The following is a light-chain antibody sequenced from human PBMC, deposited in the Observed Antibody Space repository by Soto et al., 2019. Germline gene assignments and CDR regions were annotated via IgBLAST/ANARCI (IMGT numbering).Light chain of an antibody. Sequence: IVMTQSPGTLSLSSGERATLSCRASQSVSSSYLAWYQQKPGQAPRLLIYDASNRATGIPARFSGIGSGTDFTLTISSLEPEDFAVDYCQQRSNWITFGQGTRLEIK. J-gene: IGKJ5*01. V-gene: IGKV3D-20*02. CDR1: QSVSSSY. CDR2: DAS. CDR3: QQRSNWIT.